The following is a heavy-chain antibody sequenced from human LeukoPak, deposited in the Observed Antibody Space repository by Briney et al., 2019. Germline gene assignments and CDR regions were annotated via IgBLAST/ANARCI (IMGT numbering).Heavy chain of an antibody. J-gene: IGHJ4*02. CDR1: GITLSNYG. CDR3: AKRGVVIRVIRVGFHKEAYYFDS. V-gene: IGHV3-23*01. D-gene: IGHD2-21*01. CDR2: ISDSGGRT. Sequence: PGGSLRLSCAVSGITLSNYGMSWVRQAPGKGLEWVAGISDSGGRTNYADSVKGRFTISRDNPKNTLYMQMNSLRAEDTVVYFCAKRGVVIRVIRVGFHKEAYYFDSWGQGALVTVSS.